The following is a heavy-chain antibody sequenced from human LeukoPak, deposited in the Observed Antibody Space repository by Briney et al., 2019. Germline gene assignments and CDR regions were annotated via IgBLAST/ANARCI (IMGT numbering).Heavy chain of an antibody. J-gene: IGHJ6*03. Sequence: SETLSLTCTVSGGSISSSSYYWGWIRQPPGTGLEWIGSIYYSGSTYYNPSLKSRVTISVDTSKNQFSLKLSSVTAADTAVYYCARLHYDFWSGSTYYMDVWGKGTTVTVSS. CDR3: ARLHYDFWSGSTYYMDV. D-gene: IGHD3-3*01. CDR1: GGSISSSSYY. CDR2: IYYSGST. V-gene: IGHV4-39*01.